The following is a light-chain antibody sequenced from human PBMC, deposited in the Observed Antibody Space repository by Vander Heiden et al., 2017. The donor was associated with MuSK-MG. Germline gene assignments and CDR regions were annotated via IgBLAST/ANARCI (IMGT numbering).Light chain of an antibody. CDR3: QQSYSTLG. Sequence: DIQMTQHPSSLSASVGDRVTITCRASQSISSYLNWYQQKPGKAPKLLIYAASSLQSGVPSRFSGSGSGTDFTLTISSLQPEDFATYYCQQSYSTLGFGQGTRLEIK. J-gene: IGKJ5*01. CDR1: QSISSY. CDR2: AAS. V-gene: IGKV1-39*01.